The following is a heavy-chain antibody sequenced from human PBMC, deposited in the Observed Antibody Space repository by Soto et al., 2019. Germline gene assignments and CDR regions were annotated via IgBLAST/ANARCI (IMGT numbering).Heavy chain of an antibody. CDR1: GFTFSSYG. V-gene: IGHV3-33*01. J-gene: IGHJ2*01. CDR3: ARGGYCSGGSCYNNWYFDL. Sequence: QVQLVESGGGVVQPGRSLRLSCAASGFTFSSYGMHWVRQAPGKGLEWVAVIWYDGSNKYYADSVKGRFTISRDNSKKKLYLQMNSLRAEDTAVYYCARGGYCSGGSCYNNWYFDLWGRGTLVTVSS. D-gene: IGHD2-15*01. CDR2: IWYDGSNK.